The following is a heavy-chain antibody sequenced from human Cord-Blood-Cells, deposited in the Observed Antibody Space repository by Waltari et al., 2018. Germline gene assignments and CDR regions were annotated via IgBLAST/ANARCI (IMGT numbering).Heavy chain of an antibody. Sequence: QVQLVQSGAEVKKPGASVKVSCKVSGYTLTELSMHWVRQAPGTGVEWMGGFVPEEGETIYAQKFHGRGTMTEDTSTDTAYMELSSLRSEDTAVYYCATGEQWELPFPYYWGQGTLVTVSS. CDR2: FVPEEGET. D-gene: IGHD1-26*01. J-gene: IGHJ4*02. CDR1: GYTLTELS. V-gene: IGHV1-24*01. CDR3: ATGEQWELPFPYY.